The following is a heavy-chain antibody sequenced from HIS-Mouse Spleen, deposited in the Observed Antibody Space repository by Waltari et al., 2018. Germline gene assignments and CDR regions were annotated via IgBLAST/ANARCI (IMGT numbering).Heavy chain of an antibody. CDR3: AREIPYSSSWYDWYFDL. CDR1: GGSIRRRSYY. CDR2: IYYSGST. V-gene: IGHV4-39*07. D-gene: IGHD6-13*01. J-gene: IGHJ2*01. Sequence: QLQLQESGPGLVKPSETLSLTCTVPGGSIRRRSYYWGWIRQPPGKGLEWIGSIYYSGSTYYNPSLKSRVTISVDTSKNQFSLKLRSVTAADTAVYYCAREIPYSSSWYDWYFDLWGRGTLVTVSS.